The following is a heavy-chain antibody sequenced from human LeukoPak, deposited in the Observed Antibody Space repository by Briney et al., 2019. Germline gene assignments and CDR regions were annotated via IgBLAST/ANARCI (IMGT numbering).Heavy chain of an antibody. CDR2: INPKSGGT. Sequence: ASVKVSCKASGYTFTGYYMHWVRQAPGQGLEWMGWINPKSGGTNYAQKFQGRVTMTRDTSIGTAYMELSRLRSDDTAVYYCARLSSGWSEPQHWGQGTLVTVSS. D-gene: IGHD6-19*01. J-gene: IGHJ1*01. CDR1: GYTFTGYY. CDR3: ARLSSGWSEPQH. V-gene: IGHV1-2*02.